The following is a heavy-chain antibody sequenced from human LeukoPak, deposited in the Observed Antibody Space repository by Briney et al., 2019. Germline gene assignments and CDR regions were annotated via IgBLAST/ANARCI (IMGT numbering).Heavy chain of an antibody. CDR1: EDGFSNHH. V-gene: IGHV1-18*01. D-gene: IGHD3-10*01. CDR3: ARGGYYGSGSFPDY. CDR2: ISAYNGDT. J-gene: IGHJ4*02. Sequence: ASVKVSCKASEDGFSNHHVHWVRQAPGQGLEWMGWISAYNGDTNYAQKLQGRVTMTTDTSTSTAYMDLRSLRSDDTAVYYCARGGYYGSGSFPDYWGQGTLVTVSS.